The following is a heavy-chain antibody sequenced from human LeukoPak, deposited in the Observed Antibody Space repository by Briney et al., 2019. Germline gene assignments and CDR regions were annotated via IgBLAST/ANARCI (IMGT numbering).Heavy chain of an antibody. V-gene: IGHV1-46*01. CDR1: GYIXTSYY. Sequence: ASVKVSCKASGYIXTSYYMHWVRQAPGQGLEWMGIINPSGGSTSYAQKFQGRVTMTRDTSTSTVYMELSSLRSEDTAVYYCAANPAAAGNFDYWGQGTLVTVSS. J-gene: IGHJ4*02. CDR2: INPSGGST. CDR3: AANPAAAGNFDY. D-gene: IGHD6-13*01.